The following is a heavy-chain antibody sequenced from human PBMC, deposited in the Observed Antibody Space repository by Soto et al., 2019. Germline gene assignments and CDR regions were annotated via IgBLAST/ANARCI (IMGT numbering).Heavy chain of an antibody. D-gene: IGHD3-22*01. CDR3: ARSYDSSGYYLSTPFDY. CDR1: GGSISSYY. CDR2: IYYSGST. V-gene: IGHV4-59*01. Sequence: ETLSLTCTVSGGSISSYYWSWIRQPPGKGLEWIGYIYYSGSTNYNPSLKSRVTISVDTSKNQFSLKLSSVTAADTAVYYCARSYDSSGYYLSTPFDYWGQGTLVTSPQ. J-gene: IGHJ4*02.